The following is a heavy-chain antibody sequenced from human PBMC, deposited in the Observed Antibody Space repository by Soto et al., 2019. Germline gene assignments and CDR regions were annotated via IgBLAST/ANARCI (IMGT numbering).Heavy chain of an antibody. CDR3: AHHFYGDYVYFGMDV. CDR2: ISGSGGST. Sequence: GGSLRLSCAASGFTFSSYAMSWVRQAPGKGLEWVSAISGSGGSTYYADSGKGRFTISRDNSKNTLYLQMNSLRVEDTAVYYCAHHFYGDYVYFGMDVWGQGTTVTVSS. CDR1: GFTFSSYA. V-gene: IGHV3-23*01. D-gene: IGHD4-17*01. J-gene: IGHJ6*02.